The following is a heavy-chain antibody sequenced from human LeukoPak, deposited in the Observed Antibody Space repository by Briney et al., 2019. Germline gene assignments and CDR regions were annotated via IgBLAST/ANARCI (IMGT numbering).Heavy chain of an antibody. V-gene: IGHV1-46*01. Sequence: ASVKVSCKASGYTFTSYYMHWVRQAPGQPLEGMGIINPSGGSTSYAQKFQGRVTMNRDTSTSTVYMELSSLRSEGTAVYYCARDMLVTAAPQINWFGPWGQGTLVTVSS. D-gene: IGHD2-2*01. CDR2: INPSGGST. CDR3: ARDMLVTAAPQINWFGP. J-gene: IGHJ5*02. CDR1: GYTFTSYY.